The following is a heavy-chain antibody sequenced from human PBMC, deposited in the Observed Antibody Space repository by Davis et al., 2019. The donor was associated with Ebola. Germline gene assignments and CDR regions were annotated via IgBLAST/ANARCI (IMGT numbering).Heavy chain of an antibody. CDR3: ANSIVGARNAFDI. D-gene: IGHD1-26*01. CDR1: GFTFRSFA. J-gene: IGHJ3*02. V-gene: IGHV3-23*01. Sequence: GESLKISCAASGFTFRSFAMSSVRQAPGKGLEWVSAITGSGGTTFYTDSVKGRFTISRDNSKNTLYLQMNSLRAEDTAVYYCANSIVGARNAFDIWGQGTMVTVSS. CDR2: ITGSGGTT.